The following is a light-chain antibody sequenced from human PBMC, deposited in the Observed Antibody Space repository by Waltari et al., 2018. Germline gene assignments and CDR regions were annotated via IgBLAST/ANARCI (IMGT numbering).Light chain of an antibody. J-gene: IGKJ5*01. CDR2: DAS. CDR3: QHYHNWPST. CDR1: QNIGSH. Sequence: IVMTQSPAPLPVSPGGRVTLSCRASQNIGSHLAWYQQKPGQAPRLLIFDASTRATGIPARFGGSGYGTEFTLTISSLQSEDSAIYYCQHYHNWPSTFGQGTRLEIK. V-gene: IGKV3-15*01.